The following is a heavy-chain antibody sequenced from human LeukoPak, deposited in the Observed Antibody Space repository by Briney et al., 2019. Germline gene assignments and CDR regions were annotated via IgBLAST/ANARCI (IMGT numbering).Heavy chain of an antibody. CDR2: INPNSGGT. CDR1: GYTFTGYY. D-gene: IGHD2-2*01. J-gene: IGHJ4*02. CDR3: ARITEYCSSTSCYALDY. V-gene: IGHV1-2*02. Sequence: ASVKVSCKASGYTFTGYYMHWVRQAPGQGLEWMGWINPNSGGTNYAQKFQGRVTMTRDTSISTAYMELSRLRSDDTAVYYCARITEYCSSTSCYALDYWGQGTLVTVSS.